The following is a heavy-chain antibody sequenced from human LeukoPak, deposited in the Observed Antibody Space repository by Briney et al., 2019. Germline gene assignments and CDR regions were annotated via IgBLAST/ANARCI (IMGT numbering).Heavy chain of an antibody. J-gene: IGHJ6*03. CDR1: GVSISSGSYY. CDR3: AREVSDGGSYYYYYMDV. CDR2: IYTSGYT. D-gene: IGHD3-10*01. Sequence: PSETLSLTCTVSGVSISSGSYYWSWLRQPAGKGLEWIGRIYTSGYTNYNPSLKSRVTISVDTSKNQSSLRLSSVTAADTAVYYCAREVSDGGSYYYYYMDVWGKGTTVTISS. V-gene: IGHV4-61*02.